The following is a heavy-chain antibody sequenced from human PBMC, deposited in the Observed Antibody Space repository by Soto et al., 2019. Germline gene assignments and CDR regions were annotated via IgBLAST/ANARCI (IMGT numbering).Heavy chain of an antibody. CDR3: ARGVGSGGYYNQYNWLDP. Sequence: ASVKVSCKASGGTFSSYTISWVRQAPGQGLEWMGRIIPLLGKPNYEQKLQGRVTMTTDTSTSTAYMELRSLRSDDTAVYYCARGVGSGGYYNQYNWLDPWGKGTLVTVSS. J-gene: IGHJ5*02. D-gene: IGHD3-10*01. V-gene: IGHV1-69*02. CDR1: GGTFSSYT. CDR2: IIPLLGKP.